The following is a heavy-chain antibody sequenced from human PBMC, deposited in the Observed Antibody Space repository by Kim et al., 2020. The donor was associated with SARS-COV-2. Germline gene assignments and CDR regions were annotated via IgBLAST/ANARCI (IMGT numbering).Heavy chain of an antibody. J-gene: IGHJ5*02. CDR1: GGSISSSSYY. D-gene: IGHD6-13*01. V-gene: IGHV4-39*02. CDR2: IYYSGST. Sequence: SETLSLTCTVSGGSISSSSYYWGWIRQPPGKGLEWIGSIYYSGSTYYNPSLKSRVTISVDTSKNQFSLKLSSVTAADTAVYYCARDTQNSAAAGTPGPFDPWGQGTLVTVSS. CDR3: ARDTQNSAAAGTPGPFDP.